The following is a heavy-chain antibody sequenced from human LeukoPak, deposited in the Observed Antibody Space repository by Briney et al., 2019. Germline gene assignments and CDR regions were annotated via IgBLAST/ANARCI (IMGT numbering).Heavy chain of an antibody. V-gene: IGHV6-1*01. CDR1: GDSVSSNSAA. J-gene: IGHJ5*02. Sequence: SQTLSLTCAISGDSVSSNSAAWSWIRQSPSRGLEWLGRTYYKSKWYTDYSVSVRSRITINPDTSKNQFSLQLNSVTPEGTAVYYCARGYCSTTNCYGDWFDPWGQGTLVTVAS. CDR3: ARGYCSTTNCYGDWFDP. CDR2: TYYKSKWYT. D-gene: IGHD2-2*01.